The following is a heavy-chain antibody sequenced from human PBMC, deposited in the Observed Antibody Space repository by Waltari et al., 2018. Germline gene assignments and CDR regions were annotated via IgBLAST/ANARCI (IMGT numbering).Heavy chain of an antibody. CDR2: ISVSGTTI. CDR1: GFTFSSYE. J-gene: IGHJ4*02. V-gene: IGHV3-48*03. CDR3: ARPKGGYDSSGYYPTPFDY. Sequence: EVQLVESGGGLVQPGGSLRLSCAASGFTFSSYEMNWVRQAPGKGLEVVSYISVSGTTIYYADSVRGRFTISRDNAKNSLYLQMNSLRAEDTAVYYCARPKGGYDSSGYYPTPFDYWGQGTLVTVSS. D-gene: IGHD3-22*01.